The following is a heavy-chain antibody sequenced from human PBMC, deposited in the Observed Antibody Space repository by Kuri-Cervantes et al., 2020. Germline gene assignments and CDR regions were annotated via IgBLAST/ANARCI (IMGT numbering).Heavy chain of an antibody. J-gene: IGHJ6*03. V-gene: IGHV3-53*01. CDR1: GFTVSSNY. Sequence: GGSLRLSCAASGFTVSSNYMSWVRQAPGKGLEWVSVIYSGGSTYYADSVKGRFTISRDNSKNTLYLQMNSLRAEDTAVYYCAKDSTFRYYYYMDVWGKGTTVTVSS. CDR2: IYSGGST. D-gene: IGHD3-16*01. CDR3: AKDSTFRYYYYMDV.